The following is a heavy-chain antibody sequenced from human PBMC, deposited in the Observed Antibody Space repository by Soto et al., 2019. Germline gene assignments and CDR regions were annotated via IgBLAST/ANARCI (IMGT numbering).Heavy chain of an antibody. CDR1: GFTFSSYA. J-gene: IGHJ3*02. V-gene: IGHV3-30-3*01. Sequence: GGSLRLSCAASGFTFSSYAMHWVRQAPGKGLEWVAVISYDGSNKYYADSVKGRFTISRDNSKNTLYLQMNSLRAEDTAVYYCARCPDSSGWYTPDAFDIWGQGTMVTVSS. CDR3: ARCPDSSGWYTPDAFDI. D-gene: IGHD6-19*01. CDR2: ISYDGSNK.